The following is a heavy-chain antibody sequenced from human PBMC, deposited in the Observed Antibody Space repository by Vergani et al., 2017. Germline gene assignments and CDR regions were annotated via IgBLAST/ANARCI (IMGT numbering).Heavy chain of an antibody. CDR1: GFTFSSYA. V-gene: IGHV3-30*04. J-gene: IGHJ1*01. D-gene: IGHD3-3*01. CDR3: ARDDFWSGYWYFQH. CDR2: ISYDGSNK. Sequence: QVQLVESGGGVVQPGRSLRLSCAASGFTFSSYAMHWVRQAPGKGLEWVAVISYDGSNKYYADSVKGRCTISRDNSKNTLYLQMNSLRAEDTAVYYCARDDFWSGYWYFQHWGQGTLVTVSS.